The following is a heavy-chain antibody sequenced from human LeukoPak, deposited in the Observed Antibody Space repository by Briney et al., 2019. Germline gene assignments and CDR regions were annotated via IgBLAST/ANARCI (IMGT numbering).Heavy chain of an antibody. J-gene: IGHJ4*02. CDR2: IYYSGST. Sequence: SETLSLTCTVSGGSISSYYWSWIRQPPGKGLEWIGYIYYSGSTNYNPSLKSRVTLSVDMSKNQFSLKLSSVTAADTAVYYCARGEDSSGWFVYWGQGTLVTVSS. V-gene: IGHV4-59*12. D-gene: IGHD6-19*01. CDR1: GGSISSYY. CDR3: ARGEDSSGWFVY.